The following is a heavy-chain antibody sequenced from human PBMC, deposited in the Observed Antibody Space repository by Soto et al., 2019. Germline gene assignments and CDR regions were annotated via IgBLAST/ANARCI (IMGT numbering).Heavy chain of an antibody. CDR2: ISGSGGSP. CDR1: GFTFSRYA. D-gene: IGHD2-8*01. Sequence: GGSLRLSCAASGFTFSRYAMSWVRQAPGKGLEWVSAISGSGGSPYYADSVKGRFTISIDNSKNTLYLQMNSLRAEDTAVYYCANSPSLLYCTNGVCPDRGDYYYYYYMDVLGKGTPVTVSS. V-gene: IGHV3-23*01. J-gene: IGHJ6*03. CDR3: ANSPSLLYCTNGVCPDRGDYYYYYYMDV.